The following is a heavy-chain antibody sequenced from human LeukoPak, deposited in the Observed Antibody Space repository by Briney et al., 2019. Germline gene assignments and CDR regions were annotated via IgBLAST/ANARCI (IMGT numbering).Heavy chain of an antibody. J-gene: IGHJ6*03. D-gene: IGHD6-19*01. Sequence: SDTLSLTCAVYSGFFSGYYWSWIRQSPGEGLEWLGEFNHSGSTNYSRSLKCRVTISVDTSKNQFSLKLSSVTAADTAVYYGARGRWRSSGWYRGDYYYMDVWGKGTTVTVSS. V-gene: IGHV4-34*01. CDR1: SGFFSGYY. CDR2: FNHSGST. CDR3: ARGRWRSSGWYRGDYYYMDV.